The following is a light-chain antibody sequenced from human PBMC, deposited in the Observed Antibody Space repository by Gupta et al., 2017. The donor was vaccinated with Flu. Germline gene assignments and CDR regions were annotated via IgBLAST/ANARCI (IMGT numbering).Light chain of an antibody. Sequence: EIVLTQSPGTLSLSPGERATLSCRASQSVASYLVWYQQKAGQAPRLIIDGASSSDTGITDRFSGSGDGKDFSLTSSRREYEGCAVYYRQHDCTSTTFGQGTKMEIK. CDR3: QHDCTSTT. V-gene: IGKV3-20*01. J-gene: IGKJ2*01. CDR1: QSVASY. CDR2: GAS.